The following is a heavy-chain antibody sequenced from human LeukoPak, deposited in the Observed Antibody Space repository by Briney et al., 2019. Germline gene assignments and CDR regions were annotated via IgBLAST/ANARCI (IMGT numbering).Heavy chain of an antibody. Sequence: SVKVSCXASGGSSSGYPINWVRQARGQGLEWLGGIIPKYSASNYAQAFQGRVTITADESTNTVYMEMSGLRPDDTAVYYCVRPDRIFGVPAAFDAWGQGTLVAVSS. D-gene: IGHD3-3*02. CDR3: VRPDRIFGVPAAFDA. J-gene: IGHJ3*01. V-gene: IGHV1-69*13. CDR2: IIPKYSAS. CDR1: GGSSSGYP.